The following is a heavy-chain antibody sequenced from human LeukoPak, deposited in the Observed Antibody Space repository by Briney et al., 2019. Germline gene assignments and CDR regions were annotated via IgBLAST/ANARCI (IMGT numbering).Heavy chain of an antibody. J-gene: IGHJ5*02. V-gene: IGHV3-7*01. CDR1: GFIFSSYW. CDR3: ARASSGWYRGNWFDP. CDR2: IKKDGSEK. Sequence: PGGSLRLPCAASGFIFSSYWMSWVRQAPGKGLEWVANIKKDGSEKYYVDSVKGRFTISRDNAKNSLYLQMNSLRAEDTAVYYCARASSGWYRGNWFDPWGQGTLVTVSS. D-gene: IGHD6-19*01.